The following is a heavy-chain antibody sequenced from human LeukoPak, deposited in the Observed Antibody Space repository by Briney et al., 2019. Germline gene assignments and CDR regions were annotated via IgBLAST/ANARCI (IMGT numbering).Heavy chain of an antibody. Sequence: PGRSLRLSCAASGFTFSSYAMSWVRQARGQGLDWVSAISGSGSSTDYADSVTGRFTISRDNSKNTLYLQVNSLRAEDTAVFYCAKAISCSDGACSFFDYWGQGALVTVSS. V-gene: IGHV3-23*01. J-gene: IGHJ4*02. CDR2: ISGSGSST. CDR1: GFTFSSYA. D-gene: IGHD2-15*01. CDR3: AKAISCSDGACSFFDY.